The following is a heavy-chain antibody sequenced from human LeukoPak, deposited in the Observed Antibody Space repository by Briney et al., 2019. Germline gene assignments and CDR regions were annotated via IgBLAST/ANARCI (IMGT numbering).Heavy chain of an antibody. Sequence: ASVKVSCKASGYTFTGYYMHWVRQAPGQGLEWMGWINPNSGGTNYAQKFQGRVTMTRDTSISTAYMELSRLRFDATAVYYCARDRAPYDFWSGYQLAGWFDPWGQGTLVTVSS. CDR2: INPNSGGT. V-gene: IGHV1-2*02. CDR3: ARDRAPYDFWSGYQLAGWFDP. J-gene: IGHJ5*02. D-gene: IGHD3-3*01. CDR1: GYTFTGYY.